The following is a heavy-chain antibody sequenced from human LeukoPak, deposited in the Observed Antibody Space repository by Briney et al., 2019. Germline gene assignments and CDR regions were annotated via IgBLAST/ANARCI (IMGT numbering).Heavy chain of an antibody. CDR1: GFTFISYA. D-gene: IGHD3-22*01. CDR2: ISFHGTDT. J-gene: IGHJ4*02. V-gene: IGHV3-30*04. Sequence: GGSLRLSCAASGFTFISYAIHWVRQAPGKGLEWVAVISFHGTDTFYADSVKGRFTISRDNSKNTLYLQMNSLRAEDTAVYYCAKAPDYYDSSGYLPADYWGQGTLVTVSS. CDR3: AKAPDYYDSSGYLPADY.